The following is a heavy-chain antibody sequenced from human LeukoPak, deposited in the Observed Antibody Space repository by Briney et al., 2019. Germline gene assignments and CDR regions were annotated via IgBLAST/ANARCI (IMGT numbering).Heavy chain of an antibody. J-gene: IGHJ6*03. Sequence: SETLSLTCTVSGGSISSYYWSWIRQPPGKGLEWTGYIYYSGSTNYNPSLKSRVTISVDTSKNQFSLKLSSVTAADTAVYYCARGEYSSSSRKYYYYYHYMDVWGKGTTVTVSS. D-gene: IGHD6-6*01. CDR2: IYYSGST. V-gene: IGHV4-59*01. CDR1: GGSISSYY. CDR3: ARGEYSSSSRKYYYYYHYMDV.